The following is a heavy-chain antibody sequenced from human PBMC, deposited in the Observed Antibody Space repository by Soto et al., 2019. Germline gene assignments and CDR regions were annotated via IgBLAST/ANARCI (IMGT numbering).Heavy chain of an antibody. CDR2: IYYSGST. V-gene: IGHV4-31*03. CDR1: GGSISSGGYY. Sequence: SETLSLTCTVSGGSISSGGYYWSWIRQHPGKGLEWIGYIYYSGSTYYNPSLKSRVTISVDTSKNQFSLKLSSVTAADTAVYYCARTMVRGVKDYGMDVWGQGTTVTV. CDR3: ARTMVRGVKDYGMDV. D-gene: IGHD3-10*01. J-gene: IGHJ6*02.